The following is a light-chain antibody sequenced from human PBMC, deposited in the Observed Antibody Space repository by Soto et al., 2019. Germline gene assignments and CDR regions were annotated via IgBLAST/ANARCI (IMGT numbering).Light chain of an antibody. Sequence: EIVLTQSPAILSLSPGERATLSCRASQSVSSYLTWYQQKPGQAPSLLIYAASNRATGIPARFSGSGSGTDFTLTISSLEPEDSAVYYCQQRSDWPITSGGGTKVEIE. CDR1: QSVSSY. V-gene: IGKV3-11*01. CDR2: AAS. CDR3: QQRSDWPIT. J-gene: IGKJ4*01.